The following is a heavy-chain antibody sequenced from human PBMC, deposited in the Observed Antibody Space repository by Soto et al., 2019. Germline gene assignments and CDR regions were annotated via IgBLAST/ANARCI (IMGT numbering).Heavy chain of an antibody. CDR2: TYYRSRWYN. D-gene: IGHD3-3*01. Sequence: SQTLSLTCAISGDSVSGNSAAWNWIRQSPSRGLEWLGRTYYRSRWYNDYAVSVKSRITVTPDTSKNQFSLHLNSVTPEDTAVYYCAAVPVLRFLRWLPAYFDYWGQGTLVTVSS. V-gene: IGHV6-1*01. CDR1: GDSVSGNSAA. J-gene: IGHJ4*02. CDR3: AAVPVLRFLRWLPAYFDY.